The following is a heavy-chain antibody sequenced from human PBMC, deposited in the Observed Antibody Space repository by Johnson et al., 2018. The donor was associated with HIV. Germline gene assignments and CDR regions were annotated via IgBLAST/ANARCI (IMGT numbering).Heavy chain of an antibody. J-gene: IGHJ3*01. Sequence: VQLVESGGGLVQPGGSLRLSCGASGFTFSDHWMQWVRQAPGKGLVWVSRINGDGSRTSYADSVKGRFTIAGDNAKNTLFLEMKSLRAEDTAVYYCVRTSCTGARCLGYDPFDVWGQGTMVTVSS. CDR1: GFTFSDHW. V-gene: IGHV3-74*02. CDR2: INGDGSRT. D-gene: IGHD3-16*01. CDR3: VRTSCTGARCLGYDPFDV.